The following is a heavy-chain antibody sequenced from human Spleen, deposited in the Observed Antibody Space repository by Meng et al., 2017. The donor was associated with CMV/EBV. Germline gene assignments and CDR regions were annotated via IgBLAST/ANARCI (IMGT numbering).Heavy chain of an antibody. CDR3: ARVPPRFSSSWYGGYFDF. CDR1: GYTFTSYY. V-gene: IGHV1-18*04. Sequence: ASVKVSCKASGYTFTSYYMHWVRQAPGQGLEWMGWISTYNGNTNYTQKVQGRVTLTTDTSASTAYMEMRSLRSDDTAVYYCARVPPRFSSSWYGGYFDFWGQGTLVTVSS. CDR2: ISTYNGNT. D-gene: IGHD6-13*01. J-gene: IGHJ4*02.